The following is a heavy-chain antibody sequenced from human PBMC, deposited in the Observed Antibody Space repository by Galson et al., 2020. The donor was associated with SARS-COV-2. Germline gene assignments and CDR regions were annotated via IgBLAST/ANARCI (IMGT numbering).Heavy chain of an antibody. CDR2: IRYDGSNK. D-gene: IGHD3-10*01. CDR3: AKEATLVRGVIDPVY. V-gene: IGHV3-30*02. Sequence: GGSLRLSCAASGFVFSSHGIHWVRQAPGKGLEWVTFIRYDGSNKYYADSVKGRFTISRDNSKNTLYLQMNSLRAEDTAVYYCAKEATLVRGVIDPVYWGQGTLVTVSS. CDR1: GFVFSSHG. J-gene: IGHJ4*02.